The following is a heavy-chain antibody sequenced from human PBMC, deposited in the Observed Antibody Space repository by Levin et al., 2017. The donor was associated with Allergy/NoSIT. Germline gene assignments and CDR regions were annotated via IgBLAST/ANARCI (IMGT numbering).Heavy chain of an antibody. D-gene: IGHD4-17*01. CDR1: GGSFGGYY. V-gene: IGHV4-34*01. CDR2: INHRGST. J-gene: IGHJ3*02. Sequence: SETLSLTCAVYGGSFGGYYWSWLRQPPGKGLEWIGEINHRGSTTYNPSLKSRVTITVDTSRNQFSVKLNSVTAADTAVYYCAVFSLRYGAFDIWGQGTMVTVSS. CDR3: AVFSLRYGAFDI.